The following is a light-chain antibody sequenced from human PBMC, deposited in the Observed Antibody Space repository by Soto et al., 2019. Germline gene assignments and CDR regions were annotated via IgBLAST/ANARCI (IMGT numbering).Light chain of an antibody. V-gene: IGLV3-21*01. Sequence: SYELTQPPSVSVAPGKTARITCGGNNIGSKSGHWYQQKPGQAPVLVIYYDSDRPSGIPERFAGSNSGNTATLTISSVEAGEEADYCCHVWGSSSGHVVFGGGTKLTVL. CDR1: NIGSKS. CDR2: YDS. J-gene: IGLJ2*01. CDR3: HVWGSSSGHVV.